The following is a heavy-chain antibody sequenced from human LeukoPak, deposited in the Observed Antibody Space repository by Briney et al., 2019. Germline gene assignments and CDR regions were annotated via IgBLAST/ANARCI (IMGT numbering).Heavy chain of an antibody. CDR3: ARGYYYYDSSGYYDGWFDP. Sequence: GASVKVSCKASGYTFTSYGISWVRQAPGQGLEWMGWISAYNGNTNYAQKLQGRVTMTTDTSTSTAYMELRSLRSDDTAVYYCARGYYYYDSSGYYDGWFDPWGQGTLVTVSS. V-gene: IGHV1-18*01. J-gene: IGHJ5*02. CDR1: GYTFTSYG. D-gene: IGHD3-22*01. CDR2: ISAYNGNT.